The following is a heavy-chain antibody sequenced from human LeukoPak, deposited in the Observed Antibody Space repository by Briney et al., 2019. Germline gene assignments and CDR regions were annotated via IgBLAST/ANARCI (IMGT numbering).Heavy chain of an antibody. CDR1: GGSLSGYY. D-gene: IGHD2-2*01. CDR3: ARGIVVVPAAIRIGAFDY. CDR2: INHSGST. Sequence: SETLSLTCAVYGGSLSGYYWSWIRQPPGKGLEWIGEINHSGSTNYNPSLKSRVTISVDTSKNQFSLKLSSVTAADTAVYYCARGIVVVPAAIRIGAFDYWGQGTLVTVSS. J-gene: IGHJ4*02. V-gene: IGHV4-34*01.